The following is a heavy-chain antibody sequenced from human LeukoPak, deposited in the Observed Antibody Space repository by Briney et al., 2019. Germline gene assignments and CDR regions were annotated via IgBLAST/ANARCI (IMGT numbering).Heavy chain of an antibody. D-gene: IGHD1-20*01. J-gene: IGHJ4*02. Sequence: PGGSLRLSCAASGITFSTQGMHWVRQAPGKGLEWVAFISNDGTNKYYADSVKGRFTISRDNAKNSLYLQMNSLRAEDTAVYYCARLTVSKFDYWGQGTLVTVSS. CDR2: ISNDGTNK. V-gene: IGHV3-30*03. CDR3: ARLTVSKFDY. CDR1: GITFSTQG.